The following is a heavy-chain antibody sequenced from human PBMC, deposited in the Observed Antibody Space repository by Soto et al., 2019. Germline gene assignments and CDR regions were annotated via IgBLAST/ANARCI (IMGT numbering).Heavy chain of an antibody. CDR1: GFTFSSYA. CDR2: ISYDGSNK. J-gene: IGHJ6*02. Sequence: QVQLVESGGGVVQPGRSLRLSCAASGFTFSSYAMHWVRQAPGKGLEWVAVISYDGSNKYYADSVKGRFTISRDNSKNTLYLQMNSLRAEDTAVYYCARDRVGYCSGGSCYPNYYYYGMDVWGQGTTVTVSS. V-gene: IGHV3-30-3*01. D-gene: IGHD2-15*01. CDR3: ARDRVGYCSGGSCYPNYYYYGMDV.